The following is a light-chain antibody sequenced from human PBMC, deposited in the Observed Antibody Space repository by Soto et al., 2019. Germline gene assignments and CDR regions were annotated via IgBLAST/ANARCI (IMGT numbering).Light chain of an antibody. V-gene: IGLV2-14*01. CDR2: EVS. CDR1: GSDVGGYKY. J-gene: IGLJ2*01. CDR3: SSYTRSTTLNVL. Sequence: QSALTQPASVSGSHGQSITISCTGTGSDVGGYKYVSWYQQHPGKVPKLFIYEVSNRPSGVSNRFSGSKSGNTASLTISGLQAEDEAEYYCSSYTRSTTLNVLFGGGTQLTVL.